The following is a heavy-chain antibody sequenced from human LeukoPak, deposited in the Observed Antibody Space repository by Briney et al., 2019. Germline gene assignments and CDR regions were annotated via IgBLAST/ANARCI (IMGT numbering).Heavy chain of an antibody. CDR3: ATVSAAGTGFSDH. V-gene: IGHV3-7*05. D-gene: IGHD6-13*01. J-gene: IGHJ4*02. CDR1: GFTFSSYW. CDR2: IKQDGSQK. Sequence: GGSLRLSCAASGFTFSSYWMICVRQAPGKGLEWVANIKQDGSQKNYVDSVKGRFTISRDNAKNSLYLQLNSLTAADTAVYFCATVSAAGTGFSDHWGQGTLVTVSS.